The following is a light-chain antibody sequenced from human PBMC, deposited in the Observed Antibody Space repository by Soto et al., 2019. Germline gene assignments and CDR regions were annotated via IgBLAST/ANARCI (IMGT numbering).Light chain of an antibody. CDR1: QSVSSY. CDR2: DAS. CDR3: QQRSNWPPAT. V-gene: IGKV3-11*01. Sequence: EIVLTQSPATLSLSPGERATLSCRASQSVSSYLAWYQQKPGQAPRLLIYDASNRATGIPARFSGSGSGTDFTLTISSLESEDFAVYYCQQRSNWPPATFGGGTKVEIK. J-gene: IGKJ4*01.